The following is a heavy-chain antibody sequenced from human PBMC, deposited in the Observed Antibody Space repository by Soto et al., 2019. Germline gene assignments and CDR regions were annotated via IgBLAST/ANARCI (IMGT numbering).Heavy chain of an antibody. CDR1: GFTFSSYG. Sequence: LRLSCAASGFTFSSYGMHWVRQAPGKGLEWVAVISYDGSNKYYADSVKGRFTISRDNSKNTLYLQMNSLRAEDTAVYYCAKGRTGCSSTSCYYYYYYGMDVWGQGTTVTVS. CDR2: ISYDGSNK. V-gene: IGHV3-30*18. CDR3: AKGRTGCSSTSCYYYYYYGMDV. D-gene: IGHD2-2*01. J-gene: IGHJ6*02.